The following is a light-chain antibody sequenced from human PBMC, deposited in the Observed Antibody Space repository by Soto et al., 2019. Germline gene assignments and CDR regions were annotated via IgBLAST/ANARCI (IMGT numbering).Light chain of an antibody. Sequence: DIQMTQSPSTLSASVGDRVTITCRASQSINSWLAWYQQKPGKAPNLLIYKASSLESGVPSRFSGSGSGTEFRLTISSLQPDDFATYYCQQYNESPWTFGQGTKVELK. CDR2: KAS. CDR1: QSINSW. J-gene: IGKJ1*01. V-gene: IGKV1-5*03. CDR3: QQYNESPWT.